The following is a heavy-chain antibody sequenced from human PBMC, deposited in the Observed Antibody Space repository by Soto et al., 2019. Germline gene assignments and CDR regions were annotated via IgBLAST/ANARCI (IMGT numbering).Heavy chain of an antibody. D-gene: IGHD6-19*01. Sequence: SVKVSCKASGGSFSTNEIDWVRQAPGQGLEWMGRIFPNVGTADYAQKFQGRLTIIADESTATVFMELSRLSPADTAVYFCARARYSSRWGTFENWGQGTQVTVSS. CDR3: ARARYSSRWGTFEN. CDR2: IFPNVGTA. CDR1: GGSFSTNE. J-gene: IGHJ4*02. V-gene: IGHV1-69*13.